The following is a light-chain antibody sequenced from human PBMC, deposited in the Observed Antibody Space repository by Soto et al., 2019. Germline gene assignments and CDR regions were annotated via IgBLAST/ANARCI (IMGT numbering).Light chain of an antibody. Sequence: EIVMTQSPATLSVSPGERATLSCRASQSVSSNLAWYQQKPGQAPRLLIYGASTRATGIPARFSGSGSGTEGTLTISSLQSEDFAVYYCQQYNNWPGTFGQGTKVEIK. CDR1: QSVSSN. J-gene: IGKJ1*01. CDR3: QQYNNWPGT. V-gene: IGKV3-15*01. CDR2: GAS.